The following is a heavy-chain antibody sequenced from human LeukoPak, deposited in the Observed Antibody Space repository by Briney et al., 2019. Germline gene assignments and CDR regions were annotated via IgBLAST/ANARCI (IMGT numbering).Heavy chain of an antibody. Sequence: GGSLRLSCAASGFTFSSYAMSWVRQAPGKGLEWVSTIGGGGGSTYYADSVKGRFIISRDISKNTLYLQMNSLRADDTAVYYCGRGRDFDYWGQGTLVTVSS. V-gene: IGHV3-23*01. J-gene: IGHJ4*02. CDR2: IGGGGGST. CDR3: GRGRDFDY. CDR1: GFTFSSYA.